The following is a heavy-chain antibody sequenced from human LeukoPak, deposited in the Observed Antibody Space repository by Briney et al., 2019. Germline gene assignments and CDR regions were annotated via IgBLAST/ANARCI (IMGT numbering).Heavy chain of an antibody. CDR1: GYSISSGCY. CDR2: IYHSGST. V-gene: IGHV4-38-2*02. CDR3: ARDLQLLWFGDPEAYYMDV. J-gene: IGHJ6*03. Sequence: PSETLSLTCTVSGYSISSGCYWGWIRQPPGKGLEWIGSIYHSGSTYYNPSLKSRVTISVDTSKNQFSLKLSSVTAADTAVYYCARDLQLLWFGDPEAYYMDVWGKGTTVTVSS. D-gene: IGHD3-10*01.